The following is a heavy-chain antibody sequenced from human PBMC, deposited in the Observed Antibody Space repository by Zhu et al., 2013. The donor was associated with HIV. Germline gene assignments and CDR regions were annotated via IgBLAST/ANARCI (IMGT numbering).Heavy chain of an antibody. CDR1: GGSFSSYA. D-gene: IGHD5-12*01. J-gene: IGHJ4*02. V-gene: IGHV1-69*01. Sequence: QVQLVQSGVEVKKPGSSVKVSCKASGGSFSSYAISWVRQAPGQGLEWMGGIIPIFGTTHYAQRFQGRVTITADESTTTAYMELSGLKSEDTAVYYCARGGVEVATLRFDYWGQGTLVTVSS. CDR3: ARGGVEVATLRFDY. CDR2: IIPIFGTT.